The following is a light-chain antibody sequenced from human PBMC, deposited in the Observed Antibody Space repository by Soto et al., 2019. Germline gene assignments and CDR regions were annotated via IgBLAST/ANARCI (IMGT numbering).Light chain of an antibody. CDR3: QQYNSYPWT. CDR2: DAS. V-gene: IGKV1-5*01. Sequence: DIQMTQSPSTLSASVGDRFTITCRASQSISSWLAWYQQKPGKAPKLLIYDASSLESGVPSRFSGSGSGTEFTLTISSLQPDDFATYYCQQYNSYPWTFGQGTKVEIK. CDR1: QSISSW. J-gene: IGKJ1*01.